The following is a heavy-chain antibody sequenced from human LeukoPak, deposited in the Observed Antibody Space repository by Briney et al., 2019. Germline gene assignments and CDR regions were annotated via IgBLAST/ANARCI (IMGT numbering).Heavy chain of an antibody. V-gene: IGHV4-59*08. CDR1: GGSISSYY. J-gene: IGHJ6*02. D-gene: IGHD2-2*01. CDR2: IYYSGST. CDR3: ARHNAVGGSSTSRVPFYYYYYGMDV. Sequence: SETLSLTCTVSGGSISSYYWSWIRQPPGKGLEWIGYIYYSGSTNYNPSLKSRVTISVDTSKNQFSLKLSSVTAADTAVYYCARHNAVGGSSTSRVPFYYYYYGMDVWGQGTTVTVSS.